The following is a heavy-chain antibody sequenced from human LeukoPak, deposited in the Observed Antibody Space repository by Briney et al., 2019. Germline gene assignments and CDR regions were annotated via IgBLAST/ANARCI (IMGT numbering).Heavy chain of an antibody. V-gene: IGHV1-69*04. Sequence: SVKVSCKASGGTFSSYAISWVRQAPGQGLEWMGRIIPILGIANYAQKFQGRVTITADKSTSTAYMELSSLRSEDTAVYYCARTYYHDSSGYSPFDYWGQGTLVTVSS. CDR3: ARTYYHDSSGYSPFDY. D-gene: IGHD3-22*01. J-gene: IGHJ4*02. CDR2: IIPILGIA. CDR1: GGTFSSYA.